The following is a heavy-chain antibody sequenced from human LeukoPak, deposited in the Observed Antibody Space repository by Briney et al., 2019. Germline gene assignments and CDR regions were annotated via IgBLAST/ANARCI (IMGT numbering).Heavy chain of an antibody. D-gene: IGHD3-22*01. V-gene: IGHV4-34*01. J-gene: IGHJ6*03. CDR1: GGSFSGYY. CDR2: INHSGST. CDR3: ARGGGPKPYYYDSSGYYYYYYYYMDV. Sequence: PSETLSLTCAVYGGSFSGYYWSWIRQPPGKGLEWIGEINHSGSTNYNPSLKSRVTISVDTSKNQFSLKLSSVTAADTAVYYCARGGGPKPYYYDSSGYYYYYYYYMDVWGKGTTVTVSS.